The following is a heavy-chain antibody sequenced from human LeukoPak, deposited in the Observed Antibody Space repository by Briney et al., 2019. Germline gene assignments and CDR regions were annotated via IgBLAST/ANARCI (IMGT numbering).Heavy chain of an antibody. D-gene: IGHD1-20*01. CDR1: GYSLSSGYY. Sequence: SETLSLTCTVSGYSLSSGYYWGWIRQPPGKGLEWSGSIYHSGSTYYNPSLKSRVTISVDTSKNQFSLKLSSVTAAAAAVYYCARDWANNGKDPFDYWGQGTLVTVSS. V-gene: IGHV4-38-2*02. J-gene: IGHJ4*02. CDR2: IYHSGST. CDR3: ARDWANNGKDPFDY.